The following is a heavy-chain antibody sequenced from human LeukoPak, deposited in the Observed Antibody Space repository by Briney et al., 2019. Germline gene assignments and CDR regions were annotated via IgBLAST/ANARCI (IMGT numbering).Heavy chain of an antibody. D-gene: IGHD2-2*01. V-gene: IGHV3-7*01. J-gene: IGHJ5*02. CDR1: GFTFNSYW. CDR3: ARGGCSSTSCSRRSWFDP. CDR2: VQQEGSEK. Sequence: PGGSLRHSCAASGFTFNSYWMSWVRQAPGKGLEWVANVQQEGSEKYYVGSVKGRFTISRDNAKNSVYLEMNSLRAEDTAVYYCARGGCSSTSCSRRSWFDPWGQGTLVTVSS.